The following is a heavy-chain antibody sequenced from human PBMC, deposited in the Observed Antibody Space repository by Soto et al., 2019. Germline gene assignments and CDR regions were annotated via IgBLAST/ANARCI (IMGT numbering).Heavy chain of an antibody. V-gene: IGHV5-51*01. CDR1: GYTFTNYW. Sequence: GESLKISCKGAGYTFTNYWIGRMRQMAGKGPEWMGIIYPGDSDTKYNPSFQGQVTISADKSITTTYLQWSSLKASDTAIYYCAASIFYYGMDVWGQGTTVTVSS. CDR3: AASIFYYGMDV. J-gene: IGHJ6*02. CDR2: IYPGDSDT.